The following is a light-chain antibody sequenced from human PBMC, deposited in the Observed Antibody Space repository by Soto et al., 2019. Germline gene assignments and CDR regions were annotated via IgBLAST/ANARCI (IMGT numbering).Light chain of an antibody. CDR3: LQHDSYPWT. Sequence: DIQLTQSPYAMSASVGDRVTLTCRASQGISNYLAWFQQKPGTVPKRLIYAASILQSGVPSRFSGSGSGTEFTLTISSLQPEDFATYYCLQHDSYPWTFGQGTKVDIK. CDR1: QGISNY. J-gene: IGKJ1*01. V-gene: IGKV1-17*03. CDR2: AAS.